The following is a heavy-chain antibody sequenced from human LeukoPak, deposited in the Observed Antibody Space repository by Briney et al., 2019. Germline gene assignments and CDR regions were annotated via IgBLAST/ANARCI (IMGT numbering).Heavy chain of an antibody. CDR1: GGTFSSYA. CDR3: ARDYYDSSGYPSGY. J-gene: IGHJ4*02. D-gene: IGHD3-22*01. V-gene: IGHV1-69*04. CDR2: IIPILGIA. Sequence: ASVKVSCKASGGTFSSYAISWVRQAPGQGPEWMGRIIPILGIANYAQKFQGRVTITADKSTSTAYMELSSLRSEDTAVYYCARDYYDSSGYPSGYWGQGTLVTVSS.